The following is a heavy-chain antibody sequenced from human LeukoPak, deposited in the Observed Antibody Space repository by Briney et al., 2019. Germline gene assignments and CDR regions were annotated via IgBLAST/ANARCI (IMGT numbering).Heavy chain of an antibody. CDR1: GGTFSSYA. CDR2: IIPILGIA. V-gene: IGHV1-69*04. J-gene: IGHJ4*02. Sequence: SVKVSCKASGGTFSSYAISWVRQAPGQGLEWMGRIIPILGIANYAQKFQGRVTITADKSTSTAYMELSSLRSEDTAVYYCAREIDTGPRGYSYGYYFDYWGQGTLVTVSS. D-gene: IGHD5-18*01. CDR3: AREIDTGPRGYSYGYYFDY.